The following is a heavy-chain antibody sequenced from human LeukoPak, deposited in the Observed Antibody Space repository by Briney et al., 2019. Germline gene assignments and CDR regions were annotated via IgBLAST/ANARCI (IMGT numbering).Heavy chain of an antibody. Sequence: GESLKISCKASGYTFTSYWIAWVRQMPGKGLEWMGITYPGDSQITYSPALQGQVTISADKSISTAYLQWSSLKASDTAMYYCARLVGYYYDSSGTNFDYWGQGTLVTVSS. V-gene: IGHV5-51*01. D-gene: IGHD3-22*01. CDR3: ARLVGYYYDSSGTNFDY. CDR2: TYPGDSQI. J-gene: IGHJ4*02. CDR1: GYTFTSYW.